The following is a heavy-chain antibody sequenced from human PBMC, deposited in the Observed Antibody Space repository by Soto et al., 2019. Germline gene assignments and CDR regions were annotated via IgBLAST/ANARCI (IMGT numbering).Heavy chain of an antibody. CDR3: VRLGDS. Sequence: SETLSLTCTVSGASISIDEYHWGWIRQPPGKGREWIGRVKSSGTSYNPSLRSRITGFGDTSNDLFSLNMRSVTAADTATYYCVRLGDSWGQGALVTVSS. CDR2: VKSSGT. J-gene: IGHJ4*02. CDR1: GASISIDEYH. D-gene: IGHD3-10*01. V-gene: IGHV4-39*01.